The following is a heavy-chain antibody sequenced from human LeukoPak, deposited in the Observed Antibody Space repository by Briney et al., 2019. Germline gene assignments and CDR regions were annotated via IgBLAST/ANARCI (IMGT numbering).Heavy chain of an antibody. D-gene: IGHD2-21*02. CDR1: GFTYCDFG. CDR3: SNSYCGGDLYSGGYFDF. CDR2: IRSKAYGGTT. V-gene: IGHV3-49*04. Sequence: QTGGSLRLSCTGSGFTYCDFGMSWVRQAPGKGLEWVGFIRSKAYGGTTEYAASVKGRFTISRDDSKSIAYLQMNSLKTEDTAVYYCSNSYCGGDLYSGGYFDFGGQGTLVTVSS. J-gene: IGHJ4*02.